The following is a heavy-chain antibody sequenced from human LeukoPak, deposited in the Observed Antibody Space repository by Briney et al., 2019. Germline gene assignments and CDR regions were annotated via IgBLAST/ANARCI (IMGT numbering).Heavy chain of an antibody. J-gene: IGHJ5*02. CDR3: AREADYDILTGYPGWFDP. Sequence: PGGSLRLSCAASGFTFSSYSMNWVRQAPGKGLEWVSSISSSSSYIYYADSVKGRFTISRDNAKNSLYLQMNSLRAEDTAVYDCAREADYDILTGYPGWFDPWGQGTLVTVSS. CDR2: ISSSSSYI. D-gene: IGHD3-9*01. CDR1: GFTFSSYS. V-gene: IGHV3-21*01.